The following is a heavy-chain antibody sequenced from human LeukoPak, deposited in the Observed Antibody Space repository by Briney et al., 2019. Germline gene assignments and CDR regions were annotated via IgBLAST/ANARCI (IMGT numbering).Heavy chain of an antibody. V-gene: IGHV4-34*01. CDR2: INHSGST. Sequence: PSETLSLTCAVYGGSFSGYYWSWIRQPPGKGLEWIGEINHSGSTNYNPSLKSRVTISVDTSKNQFSLKLSSVTAADTAVYYCARLIARGINSSSWYGRGYNWFDPWGQGTLVTVSS. CDR3: ARLIARGINSSSWYGRGYNWFDP. D-gene: IGHD6-13*01. J-gene: IGHJ5*02. CDR1: GGSFSGYY.